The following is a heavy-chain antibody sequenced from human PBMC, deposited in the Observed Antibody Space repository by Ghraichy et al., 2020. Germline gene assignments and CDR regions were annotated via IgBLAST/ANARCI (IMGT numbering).Heavy chain of an antibody. D-gene: IGHD5-12*01. CDR1: GFTFSSYS. Sequence: GGSLRLSCAASGFTFSSYSMNWVRQAPGKGLEWVSYISSSSTIYYADSVKGRFTISRDNAKNSLYLQMNSLRAEDTAVYYCARESRQYSGYDFPLDYYYMDVWGKGTTVTVSS. CDR2: ISSSSTI. J-gene: IGHJ6*03. CDR3: ARESRQYSGYDFPLDYYYMDV. V-gene: IGHV3-48*01.